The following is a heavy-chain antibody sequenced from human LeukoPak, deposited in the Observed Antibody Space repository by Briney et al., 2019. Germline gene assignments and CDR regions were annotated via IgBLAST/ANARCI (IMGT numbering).Heavy chain of an antibody. CDR2: IKRDGSEK. CDR1: GFTFSGYW. J-gene: IGHJ6*03. V-gene: IGHV3-7*01. CDR3: AKYYFYYMDV. Sequence: GGSLRLSCAASGFTFSGYWMTWVRQAPGKGLEWVANIKRDGSEKYYVDSVKGRFTISRDNAKNSLYLQMNSLRAEDTAVYYCAKYYFYYMDVWGKGTTVTVSS.